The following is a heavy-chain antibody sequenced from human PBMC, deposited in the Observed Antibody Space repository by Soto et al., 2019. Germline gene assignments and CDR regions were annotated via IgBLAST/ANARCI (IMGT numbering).Heavy chain of an antibody. CDR2: IYSGGST. CDR1: GFTFRSYA. Sequence: PGGSLRLSCVASGFTFRSYAMSWVRQAPGKGLEWVSVIYSGGSTYYADSVKGRFTISRDNSKNTLYLQMNSLRAEDTAVYYCARDRFKQFGESADAFDIWGQGTMVTVSS. V-gene: IGHV3-66*01. D-gene: IGHD3-10*01. CDR3: ARDRFKQFGESADAFDI. J-gene: IGHJ3*02.